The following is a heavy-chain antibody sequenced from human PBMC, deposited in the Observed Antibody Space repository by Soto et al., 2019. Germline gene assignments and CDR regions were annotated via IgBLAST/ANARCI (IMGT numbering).Heavy chain of an antibody. D-gene: IGHD6-13*01. J-gene: IGHJ6*02. CDR2: INPNSGGT. CDR3: ARVIAAVGMDV. CDR1: GYTFTGYY. V-gene: IGHV1-2*02. Sequence: ASVKVSCKASGYTFTGYYMHWVRQAPGQGLEWMGWINPNSGGTNYAQKFQGRVNMTRDTSLSTAYMELRRLRSDDTAVYYRARVIAAVGMDVWGQGTTVTVSS.